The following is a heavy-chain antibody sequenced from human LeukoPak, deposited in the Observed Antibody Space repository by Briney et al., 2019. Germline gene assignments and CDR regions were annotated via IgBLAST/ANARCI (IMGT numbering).Heavy chain of an antibody. J-gene: IGHJ4*02. V-gene: IGHV4-30-4*07. Sequence: SETLSLTCAVSGGSISTGGYSWSWIRQPPGKTLEWIGYIYDSGRAYYNPSLKSRVTISMDTSSNHFSLKLRSVTAADTAVYYCARFSRGWGLYYFDYWGQGTLVTVSS. CDR3: ARFSRGWGLYYFDY. CDR2: IYDSGRA. CDR1: GGSISTGGYS. D-gene: IGHD5-12*01.